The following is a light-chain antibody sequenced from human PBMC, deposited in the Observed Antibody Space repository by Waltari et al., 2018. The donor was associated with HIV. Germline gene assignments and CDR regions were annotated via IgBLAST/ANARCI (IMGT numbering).Light chain of an antibody. CDR3: QQYDNLPRT. Sequence: DIQMTQSPSSLSASVGDRVPITCQASQDISNYLNWYQQKPGKAPKLLIYDASNLETGVPSRFSGSGSGTDFTFTISSLQPEDIATYYCQQYDNLPRTFGQGTKLEIK. V-gene: IGKV1-33*01. J-gene: IGKJ2*01. CDR2: DAS. CDR1: QDISNY.